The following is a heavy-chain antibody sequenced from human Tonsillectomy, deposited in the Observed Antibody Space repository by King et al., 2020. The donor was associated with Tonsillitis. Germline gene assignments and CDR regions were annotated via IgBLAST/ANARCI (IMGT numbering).Heavy chain of an antibody. CDR2: IRSKAYGGTT. CDR3: TREGVLVGARYFDY. Sequence: DVQLVESGGGLVQPGRSLRLSCTASGFTFGDYAMSWVRQAPGKGLEWVGFIRSKAYGGTTEYAASVKGRFTISRDDSKSIAYLQMNSLKTEDTAVYYCTREGVLVGARYFDYWGQGTLVTVSS. V-gene: IGHV3-49*04. D-gene: IGHD1-26*01. CDR1: GFTFGDYA. J-gene: IGHJ4*02.